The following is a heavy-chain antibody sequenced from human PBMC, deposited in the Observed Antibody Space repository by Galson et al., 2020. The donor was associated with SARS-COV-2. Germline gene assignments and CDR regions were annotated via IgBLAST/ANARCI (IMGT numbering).Heavy chain of an antibody. CDR2: IVVGVGNT. D-gene: IGHD1-26*01. V-gene: IGHV1-58*01. Sequence: SVKVSCKASASTFSASAVQWVRQAGGQGLEWVGWIVVGVGNTKYAQMFRERVTISRDMSTNTVYMELRSLRSEDTAVYYCATILGATTAAYWGQGTLVTVSS. CDR1: ASTFSASA. J-gene: IGHJ4*02. CDR3: ATILGATTAAY.